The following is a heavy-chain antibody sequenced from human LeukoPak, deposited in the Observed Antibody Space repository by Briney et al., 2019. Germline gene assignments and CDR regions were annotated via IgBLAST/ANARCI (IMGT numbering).Heavy chain of an antibody. Sequence: GASVKVSCKASGYTFTSYYMHWVRQAPGQGLEWMGIINPSGGSTSYAQKFQGRVTMTRDTSTSTVYMELSSLRSEDTAVYYCARSAQISSTSSLGMDVWGQGTTVTVSS. D-gene: IGHD2-2*01. J-gene: IGHJ6*02. CDR3: ARSAQISSTSSLGMDV. CDR1: GYTFTSYY. CDR2: INPSGGST. V-gene: IGHV1-46*01.